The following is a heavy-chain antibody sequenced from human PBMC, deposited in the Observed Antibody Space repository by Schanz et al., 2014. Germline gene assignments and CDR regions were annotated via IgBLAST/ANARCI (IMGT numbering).Heavy chain of an antibody. D-gene: IGHD1-26*01. CDR3: AKDPSYGSDWVKYLDH. CDR1: GFTFGTFW. J-gene: IGHJ4*02. V-gene: IGHV3-48*02. CDR2: ISATSAKI. Sequence: EVQLVESGGGLLQPWGSLRLSCAASGFTFGTFWMSWVRQAPGKGLEWVSYISATSAKIDYADSVQGRFTISRDNAKNSLYLQMSSLRDEDTAVYYCAKDPSYGSDWVKYLDHWGQGTLVTVSS.